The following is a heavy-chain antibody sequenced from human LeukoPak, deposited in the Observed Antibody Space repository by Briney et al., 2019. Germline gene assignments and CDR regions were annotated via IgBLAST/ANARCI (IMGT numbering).Heavy chain of an antibody. CDR1: GFTFSSYA. J-gene: IGHJ6*02. CDR3: ARDTMVRGASPPDYYYGMDV. Sequence: PGRSLRLSCAASGFTFSSYAMHWVRQAPGKGLEGVAVISYDGSNKYYADSVKGRFTISRDNSKNTLYLQMNSLRAEVTAVYYCARDTMVRGASPPDYYYGMDVWGQGTTVTVSS. V-gene: IGHV3-30-3*01. CDR2: ISYDGSNK. D-gene: IGHD3-10*01.